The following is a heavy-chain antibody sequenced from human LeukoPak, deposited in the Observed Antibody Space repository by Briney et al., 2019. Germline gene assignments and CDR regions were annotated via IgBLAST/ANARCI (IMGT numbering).Heavy chain of an antibody. CDR2: INLNSGGT. V-gene: IGHV1-2*02. D-gene: IGHD2-2*02. CDR1: GYTFTGYY. J-gene: IGHJ6*02. Sequence: ASVKVSCKASGYTFTGYYMHWVRQAPGQGLEWMGWINLNSGGTNYAQKFQGRVTMTRDTSISTAYMELSRLRSDDTAVYYCARDLGPQRQYCSSTSCYRNYYYGMDVWGQGTTVTVSS. CDR3: ARDLGPQRQYCSSTSCYRNYYYGMDV.